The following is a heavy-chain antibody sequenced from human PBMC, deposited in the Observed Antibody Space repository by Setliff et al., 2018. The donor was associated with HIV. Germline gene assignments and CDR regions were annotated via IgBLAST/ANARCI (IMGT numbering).Heavy chain of an antibody. D-gene: IGHD2-2*01. CDR2: IYYSGST. V-gene: IGHV4-31*03. Sequence: KASETLSLTCTVSGDSISSGGYYWSWIRQHPGKGLEWIGYIYYSGSTFYNPSPKSRLTISVDTSKNQFSLKLTSLTAADTAVYYCARVPAIGVVPGAPNDGFDIWGQGTRVTVS. CDR1: GDSISSGGYY. CDR3: ARVPAIGVVPGAPNDGFDI. J-gene: IGHJ3*02.